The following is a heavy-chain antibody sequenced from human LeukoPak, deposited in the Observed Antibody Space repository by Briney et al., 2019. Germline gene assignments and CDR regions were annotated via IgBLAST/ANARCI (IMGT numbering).Heavy chain of an antibody. Sequence: TSETLSLTCAVYGGSFSGYYWSWIRQPPGKGLEWIGEINHSGSTNYNPSLKGRVTISVDTSKKQFSLRMRSVTAADTAVYYCARLGARRIDPWGQGTLVTVSS. CDR2: INHSGST. CDR3: ARLGARRIDP. CDR1: GGSFSGYY. V-gene: IGHV4-34*01. J-gene: IGHJ5*02. D-gene: IGHD1-26*01.